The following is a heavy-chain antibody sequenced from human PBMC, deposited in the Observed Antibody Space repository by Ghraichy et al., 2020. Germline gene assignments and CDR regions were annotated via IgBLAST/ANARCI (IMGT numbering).Heavy chain of an antibody. V-gene: IGHV3-23*01. CDR3: AKDRRTLSAFDN. J-gene: IGHJ3*02. Sequence: GGSLRLSCAASGFTFSSYGMSWVRQAPGKGLEWVSGISGSGSNTYNADSVKGRFTISRDNSKNTLHLQMNSLRAEDTAVYYCAKDRRTLSAFDNWGRGTVVTVSS. D-gene: IGHD3-10*01. CDR2: ISGSGSNT. CDR1: GFTFSSYG.